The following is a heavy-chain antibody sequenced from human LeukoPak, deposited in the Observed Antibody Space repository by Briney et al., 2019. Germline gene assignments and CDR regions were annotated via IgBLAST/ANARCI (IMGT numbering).Heavy chain of an antibody. CDR3: ARDVDYGDKSWFDP. D-gene: IGHD4-23*01. CDR2: AYYSGST. J-gene: IGHJ5*02. CDR1: GASMSSYY. V-gene: IGHV4-59*12. Sequence: SETLSLTCTVSGASMSSYYWSWIRQPPGKGLEWIGYAYYSGSTNYNPSLTGRVTISVDTSKNQFSLKMYSVTAADTAVYYCARDVDYGDKSWFDPWGQGTLVTVSS.